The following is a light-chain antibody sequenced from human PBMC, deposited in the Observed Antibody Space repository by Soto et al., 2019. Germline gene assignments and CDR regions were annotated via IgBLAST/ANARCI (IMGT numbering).Light chain of an antibody. CDR3: GSWDSSLSAYV. CDR1: SSNIGGNS. J-gene: IGLJ1*01. CDR2: DDD. V-gene: IGLV1-51*01. Sequence: QSVMTQPPSVSAAPGQRVTSSGSGSSSNIGGNSVSWYQQLPGTAPKLLIYDDDKRPSGIPDRFSGSKSGTSATLGITGFQTGDEADYYCGSWDSSLSAYVFGTGTKLTVL.